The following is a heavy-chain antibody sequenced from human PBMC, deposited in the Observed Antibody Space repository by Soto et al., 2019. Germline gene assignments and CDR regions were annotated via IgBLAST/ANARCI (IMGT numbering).Heavy chain of an antibody. D-gene: IGHD3-22*01. CDR3: ARDYSDINYYYYMDV. V-gene: IGHV3-74*01. Sequence: EVQLVECGGGLVQPGGSLRLSCAASGFTFSSYWMHWVRQAPGKGLVWVSRINSDGSSTSYADSVKGRFTISRDNAKNTLYLQMNRLRAEDTAVYYCARDYSDINYYYYMDVWGNESTVTVSS. CDR1: GFTFSSYW. CDR2: INSDGSST. J-gene: IGHJ6*03.